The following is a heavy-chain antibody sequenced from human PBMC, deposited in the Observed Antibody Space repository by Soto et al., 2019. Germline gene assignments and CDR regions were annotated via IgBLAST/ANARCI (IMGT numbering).Heavy chain of an antibody. J-gene: IGHJ4*02. D-gene: IGHD2-15*01. CDR3: ARQNSWRYYFDY. Sequence: SETLSLTCTVSGGSISSYYWSWIRQPPGKGLEWIGYIYNSGRTNYNPSLKSRVTISVDTSKNQFSLYLSSVTAADTAVYYCARQNSWRYYFDYWGQGTLVTVSS. CDR2: IYNSGRT. CDR1: GGSISSYY. V-gene: IGHV4-59*08.